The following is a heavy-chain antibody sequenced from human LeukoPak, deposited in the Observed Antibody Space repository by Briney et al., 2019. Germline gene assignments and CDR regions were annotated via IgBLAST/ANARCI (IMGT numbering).Heavy chain of an antibody. Sequence: GGSLRLSCAASGFTFSSYAMNWVRQAPGKGLEWVSSISGSGSSKYYADSVRGRFNISRDNSKNTLYLQMNSLRAEDTAVYYCAKEWYCGGGSCYSWSQGTLVTVSS. CDR1: GFTFSSYA. D-gene: IGHD2-15*01. CDR3: AKEWYCGGGSCYS. J-gene: IGHJ4*02. CDR2: ISGSGSSK. V-gene: IGHV3-23*01.